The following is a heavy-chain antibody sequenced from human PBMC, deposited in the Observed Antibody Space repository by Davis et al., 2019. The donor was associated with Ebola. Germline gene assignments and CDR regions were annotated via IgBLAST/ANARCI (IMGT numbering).Heavy chain of an antibody. V-gene: IGHV5-10-1*01. CDR1: GYRFTSYW. CDR2: IDPSDSYT. J-gene: IGHJ4*02. Sequence: GESLKISCKASGYRFTSYWINWVRQMPGKGLEWMGRIDPSDSYTNYSPSFQGHVTISADKSISTAYLQWSSLKASDTVMYFCARLRPLGLLPDYWGQGTLVTVSS. CDR3: ARLRPLGLLPDY. D-gene: IGHD2-15*01.